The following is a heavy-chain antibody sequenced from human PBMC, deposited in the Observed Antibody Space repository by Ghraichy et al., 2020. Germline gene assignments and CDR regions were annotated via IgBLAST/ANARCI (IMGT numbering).Heavy chain of an antibody. CDR2: IGGSGDDT. J-gene: IGHJ6*02. CDR1: GFTFSIHA. CDR3: AKEGDGYRRTYGLDV. D-gene: IGHD3-16*02. V-gene: IGHV3-23*01. Sequence: GGSLRLSCGASGFTFSIHAMSWVRQAPGKGLEWVSRIGGSGDDTYYADSVKGRFTISRDSSKSTLHLQMNSLRAEDTAVYYCAKEGDGYRRTYGLDVWGQGTTVIVSS.